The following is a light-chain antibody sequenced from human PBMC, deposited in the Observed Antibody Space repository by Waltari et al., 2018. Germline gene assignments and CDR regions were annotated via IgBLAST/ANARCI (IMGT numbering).Light chain of an antibody. J-gene: IGKJ2*01. V-gene: IGKV3-20*01. CDR1: QSVSSSH. CDR3: QQYGSSPPKYT. CDR2: GAS. Sequence: EIVLTQSPGTLSLSPGERATLSCRASQSVSSSHLAWYQQKPCQAPRLLIYGASSRATGIPDRFSGSGSGTDFTLTISRLEPEDFAVYYCQQYGSSPPKYTFGQGTKLEIK.